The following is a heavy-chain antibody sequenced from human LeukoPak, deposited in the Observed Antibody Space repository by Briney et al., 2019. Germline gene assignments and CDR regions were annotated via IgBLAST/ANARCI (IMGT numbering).Heavy chain of an antibody. CDR1: GFIFSSYW. CDR3: ARDSSMLRGPLVIYYFDF. Sequence: QPGGSLRLSCAASGFIFSSYWMAWVRQAPGKGLEWVSAISGSGGSTYYADSVKGRFTISRDNSKNTLYLQMNSLRVEDTAVYYCARDSSMLRGPLVIYYFDFWGQGTLVTVSS. J-gene: IGHJ4*02. D-gene: IGHD3-10*01. CDR2: ISGSGGST. V-gene: IGHV3-23*01.